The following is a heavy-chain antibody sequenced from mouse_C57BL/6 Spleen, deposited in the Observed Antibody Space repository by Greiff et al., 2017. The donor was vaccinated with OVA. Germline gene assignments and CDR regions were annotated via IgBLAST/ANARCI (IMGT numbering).Heavy chain of an antibody. D-gene: IGHD1-1*01. CDR2: IYPGSGST. CDR3: ARHYYGSSYVSWYFDV. V-gene: IGHV1-55*01. J-gene: IGHJ1*03. CDR1: GYTFTSYW. Sequence: QVQLQQPGAELVKPGASVKMSCKASGYTFTSYWITWVKQRPGQGLEWIGDIYPGSGSTTYNEKFKSKATLTVDTSSSTAYMQLSSLTSEDSAVYYCARHYYGSSYVSWYFDVWGTGTTVTVSS.